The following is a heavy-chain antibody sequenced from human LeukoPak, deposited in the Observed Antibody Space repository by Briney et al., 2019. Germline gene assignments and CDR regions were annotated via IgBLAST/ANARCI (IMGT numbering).Heavy chain of an antibody. D-gene: IGHD2-15*01. V-gene: IGHV4-34*01. Sequence: PSETLSLTCTVSGGSISSYYWSWIRQPPGKGLEWIGEINHSGSTNYNPSLKSRVTISVDTSKNQFSLKLSSVTAADTAVYYCARGLPSRFDPWGQGTLVTVSS. CDR1: GGSISSYY. J-gene: IGHJ5*02. CDR2: INHSGST. CDR3: ARGLPSRFDP.